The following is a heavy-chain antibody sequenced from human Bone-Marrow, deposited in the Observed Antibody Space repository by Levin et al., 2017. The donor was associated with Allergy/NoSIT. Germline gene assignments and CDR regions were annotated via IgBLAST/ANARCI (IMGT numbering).Heavy chain of an antibody. CDR2: IKQDGSEK. CDR1: GFTFSSYW. D-gene: IGHD4-17*01. J-gene: IGHJ6*02. Sequence: GGSLRLSCAASGFTFSSYWMSWVRQAPGKGLEWVANIKQDGSEKYYVDSVKGRFTISRDNAKNSLYLQMNRLRAEDTAVYCWARDIPGDTHYGDPEFGYYGMDFWGQGTTVTVSS. V-gene: IGHV3-7*01. CDR3: ARDIPGDTHYGDPEFGYYGMDF.